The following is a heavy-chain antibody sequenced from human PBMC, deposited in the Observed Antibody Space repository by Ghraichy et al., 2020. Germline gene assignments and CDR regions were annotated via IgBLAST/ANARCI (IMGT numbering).Heavy chain of an antibody. V-gene: IGHV1-18*01. Sequence: ASVKVSCKASGYTFTSYGISWVRQAPGQGLEWMGWISAYNGNTNYAQKLQGRVTMTTDTSTSTAYMELRSLRSDDTAVYYCARDLIGYSYGPNDAFDIWGQGTMVTVSS. D-gene: IGHD5-18*01. CDR1: GYTFTSYG. CDR3: ARDLIGYSYGPNDAFDI. J-gene: IGHJ3*02. CDR2: ISAYNGNT.